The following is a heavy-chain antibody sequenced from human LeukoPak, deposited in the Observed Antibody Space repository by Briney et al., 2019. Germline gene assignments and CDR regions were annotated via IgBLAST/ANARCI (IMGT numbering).Heavy chain of an antibody. CDR2: ISSSSTHI. J-gene: IGHJ4*02. CDR1: GFTLSSYS. D-gene: IGHD3-10*01. Sequence: GGSLRLSCAASGFTLSSYSMNWVRQAPGKGLEWVSYISSSSTHIYYADSVKGRFTISRDNARNSLYLQMNSLRAEDTAVYYCARDRDYYGSGSYHSWGQGTLVTVSS. V-gene: IGHV3-21*01. CDR3: ARDRDYYGSGSYHS.